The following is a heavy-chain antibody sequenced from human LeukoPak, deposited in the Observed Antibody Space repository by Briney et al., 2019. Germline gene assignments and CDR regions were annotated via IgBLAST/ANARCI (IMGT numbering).Heavy chain of an antibody. CDR1: GFTFRNHA. CDR2: ISGSGETT. J-gene: IGHJ4*02. V-gene: IGHV3-23*01. D-gene: IGHD1-26*01. CDR3: AKDRGMVGASVRAFDY. Sequence: GGSLRLSCAASGFTFRNHAMSWVRQAPGKGLEWVSVISGSGETTYYADSVKGRFTISRDNSQNTLYLQMSSLRGEDTALYYCAKDRGMVGASVRAFDYWGQETLVTVSS.